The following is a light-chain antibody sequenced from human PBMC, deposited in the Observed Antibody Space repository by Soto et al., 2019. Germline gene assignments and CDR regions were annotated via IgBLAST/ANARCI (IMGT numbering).Light chain of an antibody. Sequence: EIVLTQSPGTLSLSPGERATLSCRASQSVTSSYLAWYQRKPGQAPRLLIYGASSRATGIPDRFSGSGSGTDFTLTISRLEPEDFAVYFCQQYGGSPQTFGQGTKWISN. J-gene: IGKJ1*01. CDR2: GAS. CDR1: QSVTSSY. V-gene: IGKV3-20*01. CDR3: QQYGGSPQT.